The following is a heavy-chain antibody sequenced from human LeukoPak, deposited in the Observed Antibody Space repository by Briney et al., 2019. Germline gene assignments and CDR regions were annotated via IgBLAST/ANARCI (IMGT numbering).Heavy chain of an antibody. CDR3: ARSLGGYYDLRDDAFDI. J-gene: IGHJ3*02. CDR1: GYTFTGYY. CDR2: IIPIFGTA. Sequence: GASVKVSCKASGYTFTGYYMHWVRQAPGQGLEWMGGIIPIFGTANYAQKFQGRVTITTDESTSTAYMELSSLRSDDTAVYYCARSLGGYYDLRDDAFDIWGQGTMVTVSS. V-gene: IGHV1-69*05. D-gene: IGHD3-3*01.